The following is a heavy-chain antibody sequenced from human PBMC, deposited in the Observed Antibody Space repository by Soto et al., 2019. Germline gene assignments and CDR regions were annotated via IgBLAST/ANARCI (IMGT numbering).Heavy chain of an antibody. CDR2: INPSGGST. V-gene: IGHV1-46*01. CDR3: ARRAYNYANMDV. J-gene: IGHJ6*02. Sequence: QVQLVQSGAEVKKPGASVKVSCETSGYTFTTYYMHWVRRAPGQGLEWMGMINPSGGSTSYAQKFQGRVTMTRDTSTRTIYMELSSLRRDDTAISYCARRAYNYANMDVWGQGTTVTVSS. CDR1: GYTFTTYY. D-gene: IGHD5-18*01.